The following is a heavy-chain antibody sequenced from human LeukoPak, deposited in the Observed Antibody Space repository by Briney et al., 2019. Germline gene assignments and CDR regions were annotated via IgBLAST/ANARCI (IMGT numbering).Heavy chain of an antibody. CDR1: GYTFTSYD. CDR2: MNPNSGNT. V-gene: IGHV1-8*01. CDR3: ARVRFLGWSKINYYYYGMDV. J-gene: IGHJ6*02. Sequence: ASVKVSCKASGYTFTSYDINWVRQATGQGLEWMGWMNPNSGNTGYAQKFQGRVTMTRNTSISTAYMELSSLRSEDTAVYYCARVRFLGWSKINYYYYGMDVWGQGTTVTVSS. D-gene: IGHD3-3*01.